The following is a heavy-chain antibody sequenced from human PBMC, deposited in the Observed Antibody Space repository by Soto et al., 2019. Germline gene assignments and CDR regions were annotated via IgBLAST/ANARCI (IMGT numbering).Heavy chain of an antibody. J-gene: IGHJ4*01. D-gene: IGHD3-10*01. Sequence: SGPTLVNPTQTLTLTCTFSGFSFSTSGMCVSWIRQPPGKALEWLALIDWDDDKFYVTSLKTRLTISRDTSKNQVVLTMTNMDPLDTATYYCARNFYDTGNYYARIDYRGPGTPVTVSS. CDR3: ARNFYDTGNYYARIDY. CDR2: IDWDDDK. V-gene: IGHV2-70*01. CDR1: GFSFSTSGMC.